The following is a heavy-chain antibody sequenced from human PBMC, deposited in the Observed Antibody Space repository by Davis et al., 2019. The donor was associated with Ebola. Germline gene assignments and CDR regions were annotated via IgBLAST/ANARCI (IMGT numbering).Heavy chain of an antibody. J-gene: IGHJ4*02. V-gene: IGHV1-69*06. Sequence: SVKVSCKASGYTFTSYGISWVRQAPGQGLEWMGGLIPIFGSPNYAQKFQGRITIIADKSTSTAYVELSSLKSEDTAVYYCAGHGRRLVGYFDSWGQGTPVTVSS. CDR2: LIPIFGSP. CDR3: AGHGRRLVGYFDS. CDR1: GYTFTSYG. D-gene: IGHD2-2*01.